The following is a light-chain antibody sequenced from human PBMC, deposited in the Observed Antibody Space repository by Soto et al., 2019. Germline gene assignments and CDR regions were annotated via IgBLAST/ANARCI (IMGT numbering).Light chain of an antibody. Sequence: QSVLTQTPSASGTPGQRVTISCSGRKSNIGRNTVNWYQHFPGTAPRFLNHGTDLRPSGVPDRFSAPKSGTSSSLAISGRQSEYEADYDCSVWDDSLRVRVCGGGTNRTVL. CDR3: SVWDDSLRVRV. CDR2: GTD. CDR1: KSNIGRNT. V-gene: IGLV1-44*01. J-gene: IGLJ2*01.